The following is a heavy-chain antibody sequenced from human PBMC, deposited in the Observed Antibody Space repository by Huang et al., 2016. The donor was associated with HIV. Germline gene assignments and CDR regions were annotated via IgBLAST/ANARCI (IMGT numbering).Heavy chain of an antibody. V-gene: IGHV1-18*01. CDR1: GYTFIDKG. D-gene: IGHD6-19*01. CDR3: ARDDQRWLAYFDF. CDR2: ISGQNGKT. J-gene: IGHJ4*02. Sequence: QVQLVQSGGEVKQPGAAVKVSCRTSGYTFIDKGISWVRQAPGQGLEWMGWISGQNGKTNYARKFHGRVNMTTDTSTRTAYMELRYLRSDDTAIYYCARDDQRWLAYFDFWGQGTLVTVSS.